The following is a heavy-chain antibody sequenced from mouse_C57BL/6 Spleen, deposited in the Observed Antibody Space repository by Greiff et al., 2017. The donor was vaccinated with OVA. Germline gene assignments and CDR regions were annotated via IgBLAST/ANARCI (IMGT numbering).Heavy chain of an antibody. CDR3: ARFYYGSSYYFDY. V-gene: IGHV1-64*01. D-gene: IGHD1-1*01. J-gene: IGHJ2*01. CDR2: IHPNSGST. Sequence: QVQLQQPGAELVKPGASVKLSCKASGYTFTSYWMHWVKQRPGQGLEWIGMIHPNSGSTNYNEKFKSKATLTVDKSSSTAYMQLSSLTSEESAVYYCARFYYGSSYYFDYWGQGTTLTVSS. CDR1: GYTFTSYW.